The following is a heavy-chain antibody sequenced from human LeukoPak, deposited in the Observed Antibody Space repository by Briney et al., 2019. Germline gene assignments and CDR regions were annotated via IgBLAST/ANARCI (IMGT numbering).Heavy chain of an antibody. CDR2: INWNGGST. CDR1: GFIFDDHG. CDR3: AKNVGSGYYFYFDY. D-gene: IGHD3-22*01. J-gene: IGHJ4*02. V-gene: IGHV3-20*04. Sequence: GGSLRLSCATSGFIFDDHGMSWVRHVPGKGLEWVSGINWNGGSTGYADSVKGRFTISRDNAKNSLYLQMNSLRAEDTALYYCAKNVGSGYYFYFDYWGQGTPVTVSS.